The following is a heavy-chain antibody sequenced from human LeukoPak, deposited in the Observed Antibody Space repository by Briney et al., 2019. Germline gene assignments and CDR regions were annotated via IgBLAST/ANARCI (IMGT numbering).Heavy chain of an antibody. CDR2: ISGSGGSA. J-gene: IGHJ4*02. V-gene: IGHV3-23*01. Sequence: PGGSLRLSCAASGFTFSSYAMSWVRQAPRKGLEWVSAISGSGGSAYYADSVKGQFTISRDNSKNTLYLQMNSLRAEDTAVYYCANRVYSILQQLMTYYYDSSGDYGNYFDYWGQGTLVTVSS. CDR1: GFTFSSYA. CDR3: ANRVYSILQQLMTYYYDSSGDYGNYFDY. D-gene: IGHD3-22*01.